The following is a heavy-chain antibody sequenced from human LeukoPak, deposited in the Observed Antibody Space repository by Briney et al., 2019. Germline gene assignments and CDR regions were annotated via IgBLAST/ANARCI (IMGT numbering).Heavy chain of an antibody. Sequence: GSLRLSCTASGLFVSDSYMTWVRQAPGKVLEWVSIIYAGGSTYYTDSVKGRFTISRDNSNNTVYLQMNSLKIEDTAVYYCAKLWGWRTHIDSWGQGTVVTVFS. V-gene: IGHV3-66*02. CDR1: GLFVSDSY. J-gene: IGHJ4*02. CDR3: AKLWGWRTHIDS. D-gene: IGHD3-3*01. CDR2: IYAGGST.